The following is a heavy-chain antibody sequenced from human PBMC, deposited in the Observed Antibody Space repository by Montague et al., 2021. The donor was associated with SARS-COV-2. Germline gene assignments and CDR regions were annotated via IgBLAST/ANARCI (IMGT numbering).Heavy chain of an antibody. D-gene: IGHD1-7*01. J-gene: IGHJ3*01. CDR2: IDYVGNP. CDR1: GGSISSSNYY. V-gene: IGHV4-39*01. CDR3: VRGRRGTVFPFSCGAVDF. Sequence: SETLSLTCTVSGGSISSSNYYWGWVRQPPGKGLEWIGSIDYVGNPFYNPPLRSRVTISLDTSKSQLSLRLRSVTTTDTAVFYCVRGRRGTVFPFSCGAVDFWGQGTTVTVSS.